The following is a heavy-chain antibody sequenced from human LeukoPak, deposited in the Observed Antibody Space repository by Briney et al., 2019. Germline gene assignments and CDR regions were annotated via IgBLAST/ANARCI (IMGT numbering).Heavy chain of an antibody. CDR1: GYSISSGYS. Sequence: PSETLSLTCAVSGYSISSGYSWGWIRQPPGKGLEWIGRFYHSGSTYYNPSLKTRVTISVDTSNNQFSLKLSSVTGADTAVYYCARLGIDYWGQGTLVTVSS. CDR2: FYHSGST. V-gene: IGHV4-38-2*01. D-gene: IGHD7-27*01. J-gene: IGHJ4*02. CDR3: ARLGIDY.